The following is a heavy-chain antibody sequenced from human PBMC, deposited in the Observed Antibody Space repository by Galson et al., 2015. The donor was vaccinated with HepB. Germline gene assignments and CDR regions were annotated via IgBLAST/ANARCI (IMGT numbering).Heavy chain of an antibody. J-gene: IGHJ4*02. Sequence: TLSLTCTVSGGSISSGGYYWSWIRQHPGKGLEWIGYIYYSGSTYYNPSLKSRVTISVDTSKNQFSLKLSSVTAADTAVYYCARGGGYDSSGYYSLWYFDYWGQGTLVTVSS. D-gene: IGHD3-22*01. CDR1: GGSISSGGYY. CDR2: IYYSGST. CDR3: ARGGGYDSSGYYSLWYFDY. V-gene: IGHV4-31*03.